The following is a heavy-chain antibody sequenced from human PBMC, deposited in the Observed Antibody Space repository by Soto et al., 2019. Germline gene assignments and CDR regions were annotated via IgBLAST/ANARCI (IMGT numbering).Heavy chain of an antibody. D-gene: IGHD2-2*01. Sequence: QVQLVQSGAEVKKPGSSVKVSCKASGGTFSSYAISWVRQAPGQGLEWMGGIIPIFGTANYAQKFQGRVTITADKSTSTAYMELSSLRSEDTAVYYCARRSVVPAGNYYYYGMDVWGQGTTVTVSS. CDR1: GGTFSSYA. CDR3: ARRSVVPAGNYYYYGMDV. V-gene: IGHV1-69*06. CDR2: IIPIFGTA. J-gene: IGHJ6*02.